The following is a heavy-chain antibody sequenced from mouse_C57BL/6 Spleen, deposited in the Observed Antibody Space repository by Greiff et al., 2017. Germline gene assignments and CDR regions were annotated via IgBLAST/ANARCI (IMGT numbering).Heavy chain of an antibody. CDR1: GYTFTDYY. D-gene: IGHD2-1*01. CDR2: INPNNGGT. CDR3: ARNYVDAMDY. Sequence: VQLQQSGPELVKPGASVKISCKASGYTFTDYYMNWVKQSHGKSLEWIGDINPNNGGTSYNQKFKGKATLTVDKSSSTAYMELRSLTSEDSAVYYCARNYVDAMDYWGQGTSVTVSS. J-gene: IGHJ4*01. V-gene: IGHV1-26*01.